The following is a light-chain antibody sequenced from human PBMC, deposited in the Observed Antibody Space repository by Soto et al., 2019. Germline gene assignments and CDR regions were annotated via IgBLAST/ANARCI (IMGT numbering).Light chain of an antibody. Sequence: EIVMTQSPATLSVSPGERATPSCTASQSVRTNVAWYQHKPGQSPRLLIYGASNRATGFPARVSARGAGTEFTLTSNGLQSEDFAVYYCQQYNDNWPTFGQGTKVDIK. J-gene: IGKJ1*01. CDR3: QQYNDNWPT. CDR1: QSVRTN. CDR2: GAS. V-gene: IGKV3-15*01.